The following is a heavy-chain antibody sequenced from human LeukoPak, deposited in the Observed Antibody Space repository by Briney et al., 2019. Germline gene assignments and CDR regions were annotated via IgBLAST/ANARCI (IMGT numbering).Heavy chain of an antibody. V-gene: IGHV1-2*06. CDR3: ARVRVRYFDWLLSNDAFDI. CDR2: INPNSGGT. J-gene: IGHJ3*02. Sequence: ASVKVSCKASGYTFTGYYIHWVRQAPGQGLEWMGRINPNSGGTNYAQKFQGRVTMTRDTSISTAYMELSRLRSDDTAVYYCARVRVRYFDWLLSNDAFDIWGQGTMVTVSS. D-gene: IGHD3-9*01. CDR1: GYTFTGYY.